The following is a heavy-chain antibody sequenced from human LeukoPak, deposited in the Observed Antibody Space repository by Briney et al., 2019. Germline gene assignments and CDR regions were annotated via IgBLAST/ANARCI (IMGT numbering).Heavy chain of an antibody. CDR2: ISSNGGST. CDR3: ARGGIKGPFIAAFDI. CDR1: GFTFSSYA. V-gene: IGHV3-64*01. J-gene: IGHJ3*02. Sequence: PGGSLRLSCAASGFTFSSYAMHWVRQAPGKGLEYVSAISSNGGSTYYANSVKGRFTISRDNSKNTLYLQMGSLRAGDMAVYYCARGGIKGPFIAAFDIWGQGTMVTVSS. D-gene: IGHD6-13*01.